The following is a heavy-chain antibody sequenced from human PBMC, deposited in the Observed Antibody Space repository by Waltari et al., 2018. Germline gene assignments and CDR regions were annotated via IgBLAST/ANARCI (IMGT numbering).Heavy chain of an antibody. CDR3: ARDLGSDYGNRDY. Sequence: QVHLVQSGDEVKKPGASVKVSCKASGYTLTGYHIQWVRRAPGQGLEWRRRNHPNSGDTNYAQKFQGRLTLPRDTSINTAYMELSSLKSDDTAVYYCARDLGSDYGNRDYWGQGTLVTVPS. V-gene: IGHV1-2*06. CDR1: GYTLTGYH. D-gene: IGHD4-17*01. J-gene: IGHJ4*02. CDR2: NHPNSGDT.